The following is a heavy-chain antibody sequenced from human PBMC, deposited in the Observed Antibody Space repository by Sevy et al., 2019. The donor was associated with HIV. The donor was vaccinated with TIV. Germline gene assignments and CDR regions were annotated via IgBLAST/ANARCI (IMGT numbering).Heavy chain of an antibody. J-gene: IGHJ2*01. CDR2: ISYDGSNK. CDR3: ASTELPYWYFDL. V-gene: IGHV3-30-3*01. D-gene: IGHD1-7*01. CDR1: GFTFSSYA. Sequence: GGSLRLSCAASGFTFSSYAMHWVRQAPGKGLEWVAVISYDGSNKYYADSVKGRFTISRDNSKNTLYLQMNSLRAEDTAVYYCASTELPYWYFDLWGRGTLVTVSS.